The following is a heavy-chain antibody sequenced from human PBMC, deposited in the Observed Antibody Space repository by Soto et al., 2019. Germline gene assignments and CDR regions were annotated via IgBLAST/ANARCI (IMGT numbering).Heavy chain of an antibody. J-gene: IGHJ6*02. Sequence: GASVKVSCKASGYTFTSYYMHWVRQAPEQGLEWMGIINPSGGSTSYAQKFQGRVTMTRDTSTSAVYMELSSLRSEDTAVYYCARARTVRGVIITLFAGSYYYGMDVWGQGSTVTVSS. CDR3: ARARTVRGVIITLFAGSYYYGMDV. D-gene: IGHD3-10*01. V-gene: IGHV1-46*01. CDR1: GYTFTSYY. CDR2: INPSGGST.